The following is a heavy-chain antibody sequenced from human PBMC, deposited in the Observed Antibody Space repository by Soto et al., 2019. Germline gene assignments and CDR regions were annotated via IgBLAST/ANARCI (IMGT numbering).Heavy chain of an antibody. CDR2: INSDGSST. D-gene: IGHD4-17*01. J-gene: IGHJ4*02. Sequence: PGGSLRLSCAASGFTFSSYRMHWVRQAPGKGLVWVSRINSDGSSTSYADSVKGRFTISRDNAKNTLYLQMNSLRAEDTAVYYCARESYGDYGNYFDYWGQGTLVTVSS. CDR3: ARESYGDYGNYFDY. V-gene: IGHV3-74*01. CDR1: GFTFSSYR.